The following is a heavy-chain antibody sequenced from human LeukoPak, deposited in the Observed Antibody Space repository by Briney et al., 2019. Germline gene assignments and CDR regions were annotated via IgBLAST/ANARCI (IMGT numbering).Heavy chain of an antibody. Sequence: ASVKVSCKASGYTFTGYYMHWVRQAPGQGLEWMGWINPNSGGTNYAQKFQGRVTMTTDTSTSTAYMELRSLRSDDTAVYYCARNPENVDFDYWGQGTLVTVSS. CDR2: INPNSGGT. V-gene: IGHV1-2*02. CDR3: ARNPENVDFDY. CDR1: GYTFTGYY. D-gene: IGHD1-1*01. J-gene: IGHJ4*02.